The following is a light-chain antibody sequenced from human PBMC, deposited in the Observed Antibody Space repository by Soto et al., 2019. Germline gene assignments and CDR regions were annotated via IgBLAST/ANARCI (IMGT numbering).Light chain of an antibody. CDR1: SSNIGDNY. Sequence: QSVLTQPPSVSAAPGQKVTISCSGSSSNIGDNYVSWYQQVPGTAPKLLIYDSDKRPSGIPDRFSGSKSGTSATLGITGLQTGDEADYYCGTWDSSRSGGVFGGGTKLTVL. V-gene: IGLV1-51*01. CDR3: GTWDSSRSGGV. CDR2: DSD. J-gene: IGLJ3*02.